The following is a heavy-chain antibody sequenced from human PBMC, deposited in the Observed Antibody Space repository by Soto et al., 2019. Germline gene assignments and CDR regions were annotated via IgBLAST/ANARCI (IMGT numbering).Heavy chain of an antibody. CDR2: IKSHTDGGTT. Sequence: VQLVESGGGLVKSGGSLRLSCAASGLTFTHVWMSWVRQSPGKGLEWVGRIKSHTDGGTTDYGALVKGRFTISRDDSKSTVYLQINSLKTEDTAVYYCATDRCDHWGQGTLVTVSS. CDR1: GLTFTHVW. J-gene: IGHJ4*02. V-gene: IGHV3-15*01. D-gene: IGHD4-17*01. CDR3: ATDRCDH.